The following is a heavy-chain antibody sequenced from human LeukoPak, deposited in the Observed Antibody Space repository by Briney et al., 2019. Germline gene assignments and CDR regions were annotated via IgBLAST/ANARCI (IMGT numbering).Heavy chain of an antibody. CDR2: TSAYNGNT. J-gene: IGHJ3*02. D-gene: IGHD3-22*01. V-gene: IGHV1-18*01. Sequence: ASVKVSCKASGYTFTSYGISWVRQAPGQGLEWMGWTSAYNGNTNYAQKLQGRVTMTTDTSTSAAYMELRSLRSDDTAVYYCASARPKYRGVHYYDSSGYSYLDAFDIWGQGTMVTVSS. CDR1: GYTFTSYG. CDR3: ASARPKYRGVHYYDSSGYSYLDAFDI.